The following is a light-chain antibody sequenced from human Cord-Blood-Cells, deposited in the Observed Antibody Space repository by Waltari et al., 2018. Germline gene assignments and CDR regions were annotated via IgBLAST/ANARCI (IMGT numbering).Light chain of an antibody. CDR3: QQYGSSLFT. Sequence: EIVLTQSPGTPSLSPGARATLSCRAIQSVSSSYLAWYQQKPGQAPMLPIFGASSSATGIPDRFSGSGSGTYFTLTISRLEPEDFAVYYCQQYGSSLFTFGGGTKVEIK. CDR1: QSVSSSY. CDR2: GAS. V-gene: IGKV3-20*01. J-gene: IGKJ4*01.